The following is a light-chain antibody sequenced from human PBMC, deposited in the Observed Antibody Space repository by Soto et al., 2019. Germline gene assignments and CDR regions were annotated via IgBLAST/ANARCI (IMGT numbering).Light chain of an antibody. CDR2: GNS. CDR3: QSYDSSLSGGV. Sequence: QSVLTQPPSVSGAPGQRVTISCTESSSNIGAGYDVHWYQQLPGTAPKLLIYGNSNRPSGVPDRFSGSKSGTSASLAITGLQAEDEADYYCQSYDSSLSGGVFGRGTKLTVL. CDR1: SSNIGAGYD. V-gene: IGLV1-40*01. J-gene: IGLJ3*02.